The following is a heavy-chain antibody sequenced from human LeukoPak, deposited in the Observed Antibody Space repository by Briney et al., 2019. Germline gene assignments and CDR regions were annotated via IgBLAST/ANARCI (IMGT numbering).Heavy chain of an antibody. Sequence: QSGGSLRLSCAASGFTVSSNYMSWVRQAPGKGLEWDSVIYSGGSTYYADSVKGRFTISRDNSKNTLYLQMNSLRAEDTAVYYCARAGLYCSGGSCYHFDYWGQGTLVTVSS. CDR2: IYSGGST. D-gene: IGHD2-15*01. V-gene: IGHV3-53*01. J-gene: IGHJ4*02. CDR1: GFTVSSNY. CDR3: ARAGLYCSGGSCYHFDY.